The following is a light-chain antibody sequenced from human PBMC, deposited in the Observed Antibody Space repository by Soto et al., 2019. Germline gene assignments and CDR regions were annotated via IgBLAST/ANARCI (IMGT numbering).Light chain of an antibody. J-gene: IGKJ5*01. CDR1: QSVSSSF. Sequence: EIVLTQSPGTLSLSPGERATLSCRASQSVSSSFLAWYQQKRGQPPRLLIYGASNRATGIPDRFSGSGSGTDFPLPLSRVEPDDFAVYYCQHFRAFGQGTRLEIK. CDR3: QHFRA. V-gene: IGKV3-20*01. CDR2: GAS.